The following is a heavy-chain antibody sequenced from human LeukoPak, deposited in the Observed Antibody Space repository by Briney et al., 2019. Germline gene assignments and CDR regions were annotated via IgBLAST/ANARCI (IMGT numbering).Heavy chain of an antibody. CDR3: ARGGVVVQYYYYMDV. J-gene: IGHJ6*03. CDR2: INHSGST. CDR1: GGSFSGYY. V-gene: IGHV4-34*01. D-gene: IGHD2-15*01. Sequence: SETLSLTRAVYGGSFSGYYWSWIRQPPGKGLEWIGEINHSGSTNYNPSLKSRVTISVDTSKNQFSLKLSSVTAADTAVYYCARGGVVVQYYYYMDVWGKGTTVTVSS.